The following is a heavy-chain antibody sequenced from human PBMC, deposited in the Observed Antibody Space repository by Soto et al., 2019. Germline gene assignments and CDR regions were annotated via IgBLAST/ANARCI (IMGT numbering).Heavy chain of an antibody. CDR3: TGTLSGYDGPNDAFDI. D-gene: IGHD5-12*01. CDR1: GFTFSSYS. CDR2: ISSSSSTI. J-gene: IGHJ3*02. V-gene: IGHV3-48*02. Sequence: GGSLRLACAASGFTFSSYSMNWVRRAPGKGLEWVSYISSSSSTIYYADSVKGRFTISRDNAKNSLYLQMNSLRDEDTAVYYCTGTLSGYDGPNDAFDIWGQGTMVTVSS.